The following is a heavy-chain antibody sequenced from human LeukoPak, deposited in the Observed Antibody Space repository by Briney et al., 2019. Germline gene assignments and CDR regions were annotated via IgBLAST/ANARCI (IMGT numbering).Heavy chain of an antibody. D-gene: IGHD6-13*01. Sequence: ASVKVSCKASGYTFTSYGITWVRQAPGQGLEWMGWISVYNGNTNNAQKLQGRVTMTTDTSTSTAYMELRSLRSDDTAIYYCARDREAAGQKLTDYWGQGTLVTVSS. CDR1: GYTFTSYG. CDR2: ISVYNGNT. CDR3: ARDREAAGQKLTDY. J-gene: IGHJ4*02. V-gene: IGHV1-18*01.